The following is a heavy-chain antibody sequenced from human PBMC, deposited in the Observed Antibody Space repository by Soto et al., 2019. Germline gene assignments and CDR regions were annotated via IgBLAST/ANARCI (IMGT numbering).Heavy chain of an antibody. Sequence: SVKVSCKASGGTFSSYAISWVRQAPGQGLEWMGGIIPIFGTANYAQKFQGRVTITADESTSTAYMELSSLRSEDTAVYYCARGLYYYDSSGYFPLGYWGQGTLVTVSS. V-gene: IGHV1-69*13. J-gene: IGHJ4*02. CDR2: IIPIFGTA. CDR1: GGTFSSYA. D-gene: IGHD3-22*01. CDR3: ARGLYYYDSSGYFPLGY.